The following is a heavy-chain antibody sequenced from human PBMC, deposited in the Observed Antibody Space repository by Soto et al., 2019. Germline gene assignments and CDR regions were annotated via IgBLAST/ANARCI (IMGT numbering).Heavy chain of an antibody. CDR1: GFTFSNAW. D-gene: IGHD5-12*01. Sequence: GGSLRLSCAASGFTFSNAWMSWVRQAPGKGLEWVGRIKSKTDGGTTDYAAPVKGRFTISRDDSKNTLYLQMNSLKTEDTAVYYCTSFLFGYSGYPMDVWGKGTTVTLSS. CDR3: TSFLFGYSGYPMDV. J-gene: IGHJ6*04. V-gene: IGHV3-15*01. CDR2: IKSKTDGGTT.